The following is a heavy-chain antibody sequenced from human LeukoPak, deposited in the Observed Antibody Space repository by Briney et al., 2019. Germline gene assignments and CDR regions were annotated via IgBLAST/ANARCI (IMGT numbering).Heavy chain of an antibody. J-gene: IGHJ3*01. CDR1: GFTFSDYY. Sequence: PGGSLRLSCDASGFTFSDYYMTCIRQAPGKGLEWISYITSSGTSTYYPVSVRGRFTISRDNARNSVYLQMKYLRADDTAVYYCARDVGATTSATVDFWGQGTMVTVSS. V-gene: IGHV3-11*01. CDR3: ARDVGATTSATVDF. D-gene: IGHD1-26*01. CDR2: ITSSGTST.